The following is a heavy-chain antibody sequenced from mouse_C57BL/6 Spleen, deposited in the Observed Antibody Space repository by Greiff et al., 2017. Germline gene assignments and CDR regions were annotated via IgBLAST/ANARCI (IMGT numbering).Heavy chain of an antibody. Sequence: EVQVVESGTVLARPGASVKMSCTTSGYTFTSYWMHWVKQRPGQGLEWIGAIYPGNSDTSYNQKFKGKAKLTAVTSASTAYMELSSLTTEDSAVYYCTRPRYYGSSLHAMDYWGQGTSVTVSS. CDR3: TRPRYYGSSLHAMDY. CDR1: GYTFTSYW. J-gene: IGHJ4*01. D-gene: IGHD1-1*01. CDR2: IYPGNSDT. V-gene: IGHV1-5*01.